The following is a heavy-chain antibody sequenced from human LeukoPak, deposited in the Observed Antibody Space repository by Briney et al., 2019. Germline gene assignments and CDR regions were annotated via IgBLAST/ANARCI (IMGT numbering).Heavy chain of an antibody. Sequence: PSETLSLTCAVSGGSISSGGYSWSWIRQPPGKGLEWIGYIYYSGSTYYNPSLKSRVTISVDTSKNQFSLKLSSVTAADTAVYYCARVNYYGSGSYYRRYYYYYMDVWGKGTTVTISS. J-gene: IGHJ6*03. CDR3: ARVNYYGSGSYYRRYYYYYMDV. CDR2: IYYSGST. D-gene: IGHD3-10*01. CDR1: GGSISSGGYS. V-gene: IGHV4-30-4*07.